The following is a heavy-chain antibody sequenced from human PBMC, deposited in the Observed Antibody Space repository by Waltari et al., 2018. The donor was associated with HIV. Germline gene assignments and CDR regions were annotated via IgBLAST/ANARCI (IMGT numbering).Heavy chain of an antibody. Sequence: QVHLVQSGAEVKKPGASVKVSCKAFGYTFTDYYIQWVRQAPGQGLEWMGWINPNSGATKYAQKFQGRLTMTRDTSISTAYMDLSSLRSDDTAVYYCARVGPDKMVPDGWGQGTPVTVSS. D-gene: IGHD2-15*01. CDR1: GYTFTDYY. CDR2: INPNSGAT. CDR3: ARVGPDKMVPDG. V-gene: IGHV1-2*02. J-gene: IGHJ4*02.